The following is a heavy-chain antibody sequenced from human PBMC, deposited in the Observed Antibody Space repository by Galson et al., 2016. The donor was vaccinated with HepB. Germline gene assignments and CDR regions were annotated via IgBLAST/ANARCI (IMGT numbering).Heavy chain of an antibody. CDR2: IYDSGST. CDR1: GGSISNYY. J-gene: IGHJ4*02. Sequence: ETLSLTCTVSGGSISNYYWSWIRQSPGKGLEWIGYIYDSGSTSYNPSLKSRVTISVDTSKNQISLKLSSVTAADTAVYYCAREGGYYDSSGYFDYWGQGTLVSVSS. V-gene: IGHV4-59*01. D-gene: IGHD3-22*01. CDR3: AREGGYYDSSGYFDY.